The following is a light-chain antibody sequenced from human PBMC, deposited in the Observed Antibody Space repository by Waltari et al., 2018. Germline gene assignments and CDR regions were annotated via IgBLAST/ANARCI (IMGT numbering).Light chain of an antibody. CDR1: LSIDDS. Sequence: ELVMTQSPATLSVARGGSATVSCRASLSIDDSLAWYQQKPGQPPRLLIHGASTRDTGIPVRFSGSGSGTDFTLTITGLQSEDFAVYFCQQYNQWPLTFGRGTKVEIK. V-gene: IGKV3-15*01. CDR3: QQYNQWPLT. J-gene: IGKJ4*01. CDR2: GAS.